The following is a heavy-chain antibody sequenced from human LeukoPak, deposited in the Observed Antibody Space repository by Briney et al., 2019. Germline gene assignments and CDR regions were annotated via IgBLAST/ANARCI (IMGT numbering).Heavy chain of an antibody. CDR2: IYYTGST. J-gene: IGHJ4*02. Sequence: SETLSLTCTVSDGSISSSSYYWGWIRQPPGKGLEWIGSIYYTGSTYYNPSLNTRVTISVDTSKNQFSLKLSFVTAADTAVYYCARQNAVAGTKGLCLEYWGQGTLVTVSS. V-gene: IGHV4-39*01. CDR3: ARQNAVAGTKGLCLEY. D-gene: IGHD6-19*01. CDR1: DGSISSSSYY.